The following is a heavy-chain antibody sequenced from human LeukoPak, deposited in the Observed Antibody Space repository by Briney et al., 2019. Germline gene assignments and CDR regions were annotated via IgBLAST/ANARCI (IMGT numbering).Heavy chain of an antibody. CDR2: ISSNGGST. V-gene: IGHV3-64*02. J-gene: IGHJ6*02. CDR3: AKEEGGSGSYYKGGYYYAMDV. CDR1: GFTFSSYA. D-gene: IGHD3-10*01. Sequence: GGSLRLSCAASGFTFSSYAMHWVRQAPGKGLEYVSVISSNGGSTYYADSVKGRFTISRDNSKNTLYLQMNSLRVEDTAVYYCAKEEGGSGSYYKGGYYYAMDVWGQGTTVTVSS.